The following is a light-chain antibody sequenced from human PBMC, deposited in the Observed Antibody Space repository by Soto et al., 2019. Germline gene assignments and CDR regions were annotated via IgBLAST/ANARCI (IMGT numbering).Light chain of an antibody. CDR3: SSYTSSGTLI. CDR1: SSDVGGYHY. J-gene: IGLJ2*01. Sequence: QSVLTQPASVSGSLGQSITISCSGTSSDVGGYHYVSWYQQHPGKAPKVMIYEVTNRPSGVSYRFSGSKSGNTASLTISGLQAEDEADYYCSSYTSSGTLIFGGGTKLTVL. CDR2: EVT. V-gene: IGLV2-14*01.